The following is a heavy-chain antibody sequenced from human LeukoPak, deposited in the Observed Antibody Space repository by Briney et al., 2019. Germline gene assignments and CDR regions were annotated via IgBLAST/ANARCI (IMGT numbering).Heavy chain of an antibody. CDR3: AKDPRGSMVRGVENEEGLDY. D-gene: IGHD3-10*01. CDR2: ISSSSSYI. Sequence: GGSLRLSCAASGFTFSSYSMNWVRQAPGKGLEWVSSISSSSSYIYYADSVKGRFTISRDNSKNTLYLQMNSLRAEDTAVYYCAKDPRGSMVRGVENEEGLDYWGQGTLVTVSS. V-gene: IGHV3-21*04. CDR1: GFTFSSYS. J-gene: IGHJ4*02.